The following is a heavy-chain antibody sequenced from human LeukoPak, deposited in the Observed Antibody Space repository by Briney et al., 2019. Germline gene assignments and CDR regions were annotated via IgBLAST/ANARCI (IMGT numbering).Heavy chain of an antibody. Sequence: SETLSLTCTVSGGSISSYYWSWIRQPPGQGLEWIGYIYYSGSTNYNPSLKSRVTISVDTSKNQFSLNLISVTAADTAVYYCARASSYTGHLGWWGQGTLVTVSS. V-gene: IGHV4-59*08. J-gene: IGHJ4*02. CDR1: GGSISSYY. CDR2: IYYSGST. CDR3: ARASSYTGHLGW. D-gene: IGHD2-2*01.